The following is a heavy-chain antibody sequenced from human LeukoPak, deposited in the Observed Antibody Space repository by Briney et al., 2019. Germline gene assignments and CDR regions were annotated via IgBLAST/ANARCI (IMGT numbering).Heavy chain of an antibody. CDR1: GGSISSYY. V-gene: IGHV4-59*08. Sequence: SETLSLTCTVSGGSISSYYWSWIRQPPGKGLEWIGYIYYSGSTNYNPSLKSRVTISVDTSKNQFSLELSSVTAADTAVYYCARQDVNGMDVWGQGTTVTVSS. J-gene: IGHJ6*02. CDR3: ARQDVNGMDV. CDR2: IYYSGST.